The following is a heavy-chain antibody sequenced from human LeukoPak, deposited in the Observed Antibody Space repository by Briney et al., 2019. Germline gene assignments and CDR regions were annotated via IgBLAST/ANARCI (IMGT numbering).Heavy chain of an antibody. V-gene: IGHV3-74*01. Sequence: GGSLRLSCAASGFTVSSNYMSWVRQAPGKGLEWISWIETDGTRTGYVASVRGRFTVSRDNAKSTVYLEMNSLRAEDTAVYYCASMWELSPFDYWGQGTLVTVSS. J-gene: IGHJ4*02. D-gene: IGHD1-26*01. CDR3: ASMWELSPFDY. CDR1: GFTVSSNY. CDR2: IETDGTRT.